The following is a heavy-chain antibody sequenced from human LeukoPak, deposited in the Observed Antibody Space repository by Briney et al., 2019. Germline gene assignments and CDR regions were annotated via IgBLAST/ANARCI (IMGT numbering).Heavy chain of an antibody. D-gene: IGHD5-12*01. CDR1: GFTFSTYG. J-gene: IGHJ5*02. V-gene: IGHV3-48*04. CDR3: ARDRRVATISLFDP. Sequence: PGGSLRLSCAASGFTFSTYGMNWVRQAPGKGLEWISYISSSSSSINYADSVKGRFTSSRDNAKNSLYLQMNSLRAEDTAVYYCARDRRVATISLFDPWGQGTLVTVSS. CDR2: ISSSSSSI.